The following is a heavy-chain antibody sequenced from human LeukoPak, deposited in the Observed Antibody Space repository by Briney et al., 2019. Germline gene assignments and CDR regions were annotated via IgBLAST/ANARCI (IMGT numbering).Heavy chain of an antibody. Sequence: ASVKVSCKASGYTFTGYYMHWVRQAPGQGLEWMGWINPNSGGTNYAQKFQGRVTMTRDTSISTAYMELSRLRSDDTAVYYCAREDGGYNRGAGYWGQGTLVTVSS. CDR2: INPNSGGT. J-gene: IGHJ4*02. V-gene: IGHV1-2*02. CDR1: GYTFTGYY. D-gene: IGHD5-24*01. CDR3: AREDGGYNRGAGY.